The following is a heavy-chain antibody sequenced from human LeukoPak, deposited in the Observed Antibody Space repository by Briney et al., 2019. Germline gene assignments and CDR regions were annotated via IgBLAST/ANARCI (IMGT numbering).Heavy chain of an antibody. D-gene: IGHD5-12*01. CDR2: IIGSSGTT. V-gene: IGHV3-23*01. CDR1: GFSFNNYA. Sequence: GGSLRLTCVASGFSFNNYAMNWVRQAPGKGLEWVSLIIGSSGTTFYADSVKGRFTISRDKSKSTLYLQMNSLRAEDTAVYYCAKGAYDYIEIAYFDYWGQGSLVTVSS. J-gene: IGHJ4*02. CDR3: AKGAYDYIEIAYFDY.